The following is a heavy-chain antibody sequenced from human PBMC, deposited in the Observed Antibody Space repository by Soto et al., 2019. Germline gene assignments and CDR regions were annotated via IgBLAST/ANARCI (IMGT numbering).Heavy chain of an antibody. J-gene: IGHJ4*02. CDR2: IYYSGST. V-gene: IGHV4-30-4*02. CDR1: CGSISSGDYY. Sequence: SETLSPPSTVSCGSISSGDYYWGWVRQPPGKGLEWIGYIYYSGSTYYNPSLKSRVTISVDTSKNQFSLKLSSVTAADTAVYYCARGRLSIAAVLWGQGTLVTVSS. D-gene: IGHD6-13*01. CDR3: ARGRLSIAAVL.